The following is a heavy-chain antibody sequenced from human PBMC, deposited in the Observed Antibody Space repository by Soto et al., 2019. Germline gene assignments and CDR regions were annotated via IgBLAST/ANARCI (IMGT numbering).Heavy chain of an antibody. Sequence: GGSLRLSCAASGFTFSSYGMHWVRQAPGKGLEWVAVISYDGSNKYYADSVKGRFTISRDNSKNTLYLQMNSLRAEDTAVYYCVRGSSGSKLPNYYYGMDVWGQGTTVTVSS. CDR1: GFTFSSYG. D-gene: IGHD3-22*01. V-gene: IGHV3-30*03. CDR3: VRGSSGSKLPNYYYGMDV. J-gene: IGHJ6*02. CDR2: ISYDGSNK.